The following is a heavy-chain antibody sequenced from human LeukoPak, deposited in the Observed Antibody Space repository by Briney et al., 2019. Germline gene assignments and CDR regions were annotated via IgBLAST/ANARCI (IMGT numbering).Heavy chain of an antibody. D-gene: IGHD3-10*01. Sequence: GASVTVSCKASGDNFSRYTVTWVRLAPGQRLEWMGGIIPAFGIPNYAQNFQGRVTITADEISSTAYMELRSLRSDDTAVYFCAREADNTMVRGAWFDQWGQGTLVTVSS. CDR3: AREADNTMVRGAWFDQ. CDR2: IIPAFGIP. CDR1: GDNFSRYT. V-gene: IGHV1-69*01. J-gene: IGHJ5*02.